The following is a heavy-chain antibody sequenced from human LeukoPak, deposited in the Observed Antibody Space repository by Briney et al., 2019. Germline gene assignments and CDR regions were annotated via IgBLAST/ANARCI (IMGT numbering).Heavy chain of an antibody. D-gene: IGHD3-10*01. J-gene: IGHJ3*02. CDR2: IHYSEST. CDR3: ASGSGSFSDALDI. CDR1: GGSIRSYY. V-gene: IGHV4-59*08. Sequence: KSSETLSLTCTVSGGSIRSYYWGWIRQPPGKGLEWIGYIHYSESTKYNPSLKSRVTMSVDTSKNQFSLKLSSVTAADTAVYYCASGSGSFSDALDIWGQGTLVTVSS.